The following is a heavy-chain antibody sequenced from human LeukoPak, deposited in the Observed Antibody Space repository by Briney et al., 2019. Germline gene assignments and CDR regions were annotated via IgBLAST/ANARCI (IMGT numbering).Heavy chain of an antibody. D-gene: IGHD4-11*01. J-gene: IGHJ4*02. CDR1: GYPFTSYD. V-gene: IGHV1-8*03. Sequence: ASVEISFKASGYPFTSYDINWVRPATGQGLGGMGWMNPISRNTGYAQKFQRRVTNTRNTSISTAYMELSSLRSEDTAVYYCARSPYSNYVFDYWGQGTLVTVSS. CDR2: MNPISRNT. CDR3: ARSPYSNYVFDY.